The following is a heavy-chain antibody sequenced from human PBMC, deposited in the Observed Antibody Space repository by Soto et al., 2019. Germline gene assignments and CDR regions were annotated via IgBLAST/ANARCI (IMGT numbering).Heavy chain of an antibody. D-gene: IGHD5-12*01. J-gene: IGHJ6*03. CDR1: GFTFDDYA. CDR2: ISWNSGSI. Sequence: HPGGSLRLSCAASGFTFDDYAMHWVRQAPGKGLEWVSGISWNSGSIGYADSVKGRFTISRDNAKNSLYLQMNSLRAEDTALYYCAKAGIVATITPYYYYYMDVWGKGTTVTVSS. V-gene: IGHV3-9*01. CDR3: AKAGIVATITPYYYYYMDV.